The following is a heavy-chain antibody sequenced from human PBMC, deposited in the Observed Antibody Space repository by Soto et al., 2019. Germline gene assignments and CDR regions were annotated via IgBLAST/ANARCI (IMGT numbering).Heavy chain of an antibody. V-gene: IGHV3-30*14. J-gene: IGHJ3*02. CDR1: GFTFSSYV. CDR3: VKDGGKLPIVVNYPFVI. CDR2: ISTDGTEK. Sequence: VPLVESGGGVAQPGESLRLSCVASGFTFSSYVIHWVRQAPGKGLEWVALISTDGTEKHYPGSVRGRFTISRDNSKNTMYLQMNSLRSEHTAFYYCVKDGGKLPIVVNYPFVIWGKGTKVTVSS. D-gene: IGHD2-21*01.